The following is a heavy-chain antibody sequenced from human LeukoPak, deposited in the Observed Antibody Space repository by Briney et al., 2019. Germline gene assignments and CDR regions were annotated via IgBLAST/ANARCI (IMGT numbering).Heavy chain of an antibody. J-gene: IGHJ6*03. CDR1: GYTFTGYY. CDR3: ARADPDYYYYMDV. V-gene: IGHV1-2*02. CDR2: INPNSGGT. Sequence: ASVKVSCKASGYTFTGYYMHWVRQAPGQGLEWMGWINPNSGGTNYAQKFQGRVTMTRDTSISTAYMELSRLRSDDTAVYYCARADPDYYYYMDVWGKGTTVTVSS.